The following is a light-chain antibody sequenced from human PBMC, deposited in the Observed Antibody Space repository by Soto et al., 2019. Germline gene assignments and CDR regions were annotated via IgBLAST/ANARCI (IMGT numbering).Light chain of an antibody. CDR1: QSVNSD. V-gene: IGKV3-15*01. Sequence: EIVMTQSPATLSVSPGERATLSCRASQSVNSDLAWYQQKPGQSPRLLIYGASARATGIPDRFSGSGSGTEFTLTISSLQSEDFAVYYCQQYSNWTPWTFGQGTKVEIK. CDR3: QQYSNWTPWT. J-gene: IGKJ1*01. CDR2: GAS.